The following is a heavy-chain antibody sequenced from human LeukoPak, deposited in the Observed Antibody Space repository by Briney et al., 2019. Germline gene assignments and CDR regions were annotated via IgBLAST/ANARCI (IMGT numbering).Heavy chain of an antibody. CDR3: ARGRRRYSSSRPYNWFDP. D-gene: IGHD6-13*01. J-gene: IGHJ5*02. V-gene: IGHV4-39*07. CDR1: GGSISSSSYY. CDR2: IYYSGST. Sequence: PETLSLTCTVSGGSISSSSYYWGWIRQPPGKGLEWIGSIYYSGSTYYNPSLKSRVTISVDTSKNQFSLKLSSVTAADTAVYYCARGRRRYSSSRPYNWFDPWGQGTLVTVSS.